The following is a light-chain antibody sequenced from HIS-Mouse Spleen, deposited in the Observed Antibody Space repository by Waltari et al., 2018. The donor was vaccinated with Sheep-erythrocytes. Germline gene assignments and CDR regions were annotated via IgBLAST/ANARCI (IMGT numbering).Light chain of an antibody. CDR2: EGS. V-gene: IGLV2-23*01. J-gene: IGLJ3*02. CDR3: CSYAGSSTPWV. Sequence: QSALTQPASVSGSPGQSITIPCTGTSSDVGSYTLASWYQQHPGKAPKLMIYEGSKRPSGVSNRFSGSKSGNTASLTISGLQAEDEADYYCCSYAGSSTPWVFGGGTKLTVL. CDR1: SSDVGSYTL.